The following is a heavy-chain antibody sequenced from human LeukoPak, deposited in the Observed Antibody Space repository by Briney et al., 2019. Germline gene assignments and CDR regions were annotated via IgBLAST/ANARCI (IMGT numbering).Heavy chain of an antibody. V-gene: IGHV3-23*01. CDR2: ISGSGGST. Sequence: PGGSLRLSCAASGFTFSSYAMSWVRQAPGKGLEWVSGISGSGGSTYYADSVKGRFTISRDDAKNSLYLRMNSLRAEDTAIYYCTRVGYIDEGIDYWGQGTLVTVSS. CDR1: GFTFSSYA. D-gene: IGHD5-24*01. J-gene: IGHJ4*02. CDR3: TRVGYIDEGIDY.